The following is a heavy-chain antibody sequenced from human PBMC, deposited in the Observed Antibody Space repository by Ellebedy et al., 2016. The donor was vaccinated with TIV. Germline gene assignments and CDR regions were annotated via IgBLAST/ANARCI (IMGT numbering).Heavy chain of an antibody. CDR2: MNPHGNT. CDR1: GDTFTNFD. D-gene: IGHD5-18*01. CDR3: ARYISGSGFHH. J-gene: IGHJ4*02. V-gene: IGHV1-8*02. Sequence: ASVKVSXXASGDTFTNFDINWLRQAAGQGLEWMGWMNPHGNTGYAQKFLGRVTLSRDTSISTAYMELSSLRSEDTAVYYCARYISGSGFHHWGQGTLVPVSS.